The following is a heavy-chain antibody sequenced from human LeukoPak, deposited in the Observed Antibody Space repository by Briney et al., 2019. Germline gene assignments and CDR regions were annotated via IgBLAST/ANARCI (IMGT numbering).Heavy chain of an antibody. J-gene: IGHJ4*02. CDR2: VFRGGST. D-gene: IGHD3-22*01. Sequence: PGGSLRLSCAASGFTVSSNYMSSVRQAPGKGLEWDSVVFRGGSTYNAASVKGRFTISRDNSKNTLYLQMNSLRAEDTAVYYCARDQREYYYDSSGYYSRINYFDYWGQGTLVTVSS. CDR3: ARDQREYYYDSSGYYSRINYFDY. CDR1: GFTVSSNY. V-gene: IGHV3-66*02.